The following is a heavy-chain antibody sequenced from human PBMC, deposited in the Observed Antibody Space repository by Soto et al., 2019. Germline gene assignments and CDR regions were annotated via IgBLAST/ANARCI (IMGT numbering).Heavy chain of an antibody. D-gene: IGHD4-17*01. Sequence: QVQLQESGPGLVKPSQTLSLTCTVSGGSISSGDYYWSWIRQPPGKGLEWIGYIYYSGSTYYNPSLKSRVTISVDTSKNQFSLKLSSVTAADTAVYYCARGVITTVVRGGEYFQHWGQGTLVTVSS. CDR3: ARGVITTVVRGGEYFQH. V-gene: IGHV4-30-4*01. CDR1: GGSISSGDYY. CDR2: IYYSGST. J-gene: IGHJ1*01.